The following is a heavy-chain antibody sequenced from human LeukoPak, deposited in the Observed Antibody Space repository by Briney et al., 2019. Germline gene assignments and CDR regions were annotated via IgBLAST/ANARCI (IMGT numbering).Heavy chain of an antibody. CDR1: GFTFTSSA. D-gene: IGHD3-3*01. V-gene: IGHV1-58*02. CDR3: TAGRITKEVDY. J-gene: IGHJ4*02. CDR2: IVVGSGNT. Sequence: ASVKVSCKASGFTFTSSAMQWVRQARGQRLEWIGWIVVGSGNTNYAQKFQERVTITRDMSTSTAYMELSRLRSEDTAVYYCTAGRITKEVDYWGQGTLVTVSS.